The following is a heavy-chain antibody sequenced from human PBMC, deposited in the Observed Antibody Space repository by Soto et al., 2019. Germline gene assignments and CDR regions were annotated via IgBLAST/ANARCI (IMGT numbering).Heavy chain of an antibody. V-gene: IGHV3-21*01. J-gene: IGHJ4*02. CDR1: GFTFSSYS. CDR3: ARGRIPYSTIFGVVSEPYYFDY. CDR2: ISIISSYI. Sequence: EVQLVESGGGLVKPGGSLRLSCAASGFTFSSYSMNWVRQAPGKGLGWVSPISIISSYIYYADSVKGRFTISRDNAKNSLYLQMNSLRAEDTAVYYCARGRIPYSTIFGVVSEPYYFDYWGQGTLVTVSS. D-gene: IGHD3-3*01.